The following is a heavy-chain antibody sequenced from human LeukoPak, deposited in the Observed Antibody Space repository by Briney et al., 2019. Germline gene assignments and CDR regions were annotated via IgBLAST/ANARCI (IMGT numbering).Heavy chain of an antibody. CDR2: IKPDGSEK. V-gene: IGHV3-7*01. Sequence: GGSLRLSCAASGFVFSASYMSWVRKATGKGLEWVATIKPDGSEKYHVDSVSGRFTISRDNTNDSLFLQMNSLRVDDTAVYYCVRGGTYWTVSWGQGTLVTVSS. J-gene: IGHJ5*01. CDR1: GFVFSASY. CDR3: VRGGTYWTVS.